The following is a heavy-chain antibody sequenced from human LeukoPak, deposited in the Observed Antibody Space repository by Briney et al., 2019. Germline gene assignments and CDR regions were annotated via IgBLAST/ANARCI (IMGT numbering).Heavy chain of an antibody. D-gene: IGHD1-14*01. CDR3: ARAGFSHIRNHSDY. CDR2: TYYRSKWYN. Sequence: SQTLSLTCAISGDSVSSNSAAWNWIRQSPSRGLEWLGRTYYRSKWYNDYAVSVKSRITINPDTSKNQFSLQLNSVTPEDTAVYYCARAGFSHIRNHSDYWGQGNLVTVSS. J-gene: IGHJ4*02. CDR1: GDSVSSNSAA. V-gene: IGHV6-1*01.